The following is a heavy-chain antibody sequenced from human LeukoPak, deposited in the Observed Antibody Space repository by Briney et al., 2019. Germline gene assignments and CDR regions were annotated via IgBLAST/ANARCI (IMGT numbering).Heavy chain of an antibody. Sequence: ASVKVSCKVSGYTLTKLSMHWVRQAPGKGLEWMGGFDPEDGETIYAQKFQGRVTMAEDTSTDTAYMELSSLRSEDTAVYYCATPPPGYNSKWYSYYLDYWGQGTLVTVSS. CDR3: ATPPPGYNSKWYSYYLDY. V-gene: IGHV1-24*01. CDR2: FDPEDGET. D-gene: IGHD6-13*01. CDR1: GYTLTKLS. J-gene: IGHJ4*02.